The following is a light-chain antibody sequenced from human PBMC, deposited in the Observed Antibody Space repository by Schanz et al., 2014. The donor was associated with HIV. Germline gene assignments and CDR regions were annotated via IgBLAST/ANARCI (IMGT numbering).Light chain of an antibody. CDR1: SSNIGAGYD. V-gene: IGLV1-40*01. CDR3: QSYDTSLNVV. J-gene: IGLJ2*01. CDR2: DNT. Sequence: QSVLTQPPSMSGAPGQRVTISCTGSSSNIGAGYDVNWYQHLPGTAPKLLIYDNTNRPSGVPDRVSGSKSGTSASLAISGLQADDEGDYYCQSYDTSLNVVFGGGTKVTVL.